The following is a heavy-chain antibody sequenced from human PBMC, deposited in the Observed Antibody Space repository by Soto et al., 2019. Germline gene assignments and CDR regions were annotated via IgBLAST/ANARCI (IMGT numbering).Heavy chain of an antibody. CDR1: GGTFSSYT. CDR2: IIPILGIA. CDR3: AGGGGETTVTPWAIY. Sequence: QVQLVQSGAEVKKPGSSVKVSCKASGGTFSSYTISWVRQAPGQGLEWMGRIIPILGIANYAQKFQGRVNITAEKTPSKAYMERGSLGSEDTAGYYCAGGGGETTVTPWAIYWGQGTLVTVSS. J-gene: IGHJ4*02. D-gene: IGHD4-17*01. V-gene: IGHV1-69*02.